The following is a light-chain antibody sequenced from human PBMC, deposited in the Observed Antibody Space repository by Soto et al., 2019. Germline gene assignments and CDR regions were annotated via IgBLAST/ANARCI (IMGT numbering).Light chain of an antibody. J-gene: IGLJ1*01. Sequence: RTQHTSPTGHPCGLVTLSYTATSSAVGGYNYVSWYQHHPGKAPELLIYEVSKRPSGVPDRFSGSKSANTASLTVSGLQAVDEADYYCSSYTGGNNLYVFGTGTKVTVL. CDR1: SSAVGGYNY. CDR2: EVS. CDR3: SSYTGGNNLYV. V-gene: IGLV2-8*01.